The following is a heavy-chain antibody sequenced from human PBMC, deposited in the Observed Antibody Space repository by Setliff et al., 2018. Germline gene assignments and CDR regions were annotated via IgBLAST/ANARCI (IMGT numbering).Heavy chain of an antibody. D-gene: IGHD3-22*01. CDR3: VRDDADNYDAFDN. V-gene: IGHV3-7*01. CDR1: GFSFSRHW. Sequence: GESLKISCVVSGFSFSRHWMSWVRQAPGKGLEWVADIKQDGGTKYYLDSVKGRFTISRDNAKRSLYLQMNSLRADDTGVYYCVRDDADNYDAFDNWGQGTLVTVSS. CDR2: IKQDGGTK. J-gene: IGHJ3*02.